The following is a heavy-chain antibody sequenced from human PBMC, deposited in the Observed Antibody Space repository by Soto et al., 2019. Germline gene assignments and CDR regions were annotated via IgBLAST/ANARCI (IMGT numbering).Heavy chain of an antibody. Sequence: QLQLQESGPGMVKPSETLSLTCTVSGDSITSINYYWGWIRQPPGRGLEWIGSISHSGRTYFNSSRESRVTMSVDTSRNEVALKLTSVTAADTAVYYCARQVSLFGVLPRIYYFDYWGQGTLVPVSS. V-gene: IGHV4-39*01. CDR1: GDSITSINYY. CDR2: ISHSGRT. CDR3: ARQVSLFGVLPRIYYFDY. D-gene: IGHD3-3*01. J-gene: IGHJ4*02.